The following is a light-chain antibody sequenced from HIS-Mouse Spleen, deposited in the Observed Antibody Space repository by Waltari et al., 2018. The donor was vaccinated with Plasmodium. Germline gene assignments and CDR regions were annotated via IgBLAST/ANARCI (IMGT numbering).Light chain of an antibody. V-gene: IGKV3-15*01. J-gene: IGKJ3*01. Sequence: VMTQSTATLSVSPGERATLSCSASQSVSSNFAWYQQEPGQAPRLRIYVASTRATGITARSSGSGSGTEFTLTIRSLQSEDFAVYYCQQYNNWSFTFGPGTKVDIK. CDR3: QQYNNWSFT. CDR2: VAS. CDR1: QSVSSN.